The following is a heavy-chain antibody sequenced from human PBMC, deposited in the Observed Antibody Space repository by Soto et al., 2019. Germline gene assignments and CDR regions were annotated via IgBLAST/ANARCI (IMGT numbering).Heavy chain of an antibody. V-gene: IGHV4-31*03. D-gene: IGHD2-15*01. CDR2: IYYSGST. Sequence: PSETLSLTCTVSGGSISSGGYYWSWIRQHPGKGLEWIGYIYYSGSTYYNPSLKSRVTISVDTSKNQFSLKLSSVTAADTAVYYCARSPVVVADFDYWGQGTLVTVSS. J-gene: IGHJ4*02. CDR3: ARSPVVVADFDY. CDR1: GGSISSGGYY.